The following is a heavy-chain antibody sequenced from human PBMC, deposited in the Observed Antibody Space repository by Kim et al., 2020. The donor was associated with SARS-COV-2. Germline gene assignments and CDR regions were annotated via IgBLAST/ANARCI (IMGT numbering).Heavy chain of an antibody. CDR3: ARGRAGVVPAPILWLGTHYVYFIMDV. CDR1: IGSLSGHY. CDR2: IHQNGRT. Sequence: SETLSLTCAVYIGSLSGHYWSWIRQSPGKGPEWIGEIHQNGRTNYNPSLKSRVTISMDTSKNQFSLKVNSMTAADTGFYYCARGRAGVVPAPILWLGTHYVYFIMDVWGHGTTVTVSS. D-gene: IGHD2-2*02. V-gene: IGHV4-34*01. J-gene: IGHJ6*02.